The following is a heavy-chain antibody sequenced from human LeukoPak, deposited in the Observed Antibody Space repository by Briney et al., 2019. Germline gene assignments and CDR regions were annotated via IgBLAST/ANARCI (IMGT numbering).Heavy chain of an antibody. V-gene: IGHV4-59*08. CDR1: GVSISPYY. CDR3: ARHASGWDYFDS. J-gene: IGHJ4*02. D-gene: IGHD6-19*01. Sequence: SETLSLTCTLSGVSISPYYWSWIRQPPGKGLEWIGFIFYRGNTNYNPSLKSRVTISVDTSNNQFSLKLNSVTAADTAVYYCARHASGWDYFDSWAREPWSPSPQ. CDR2: IFYRGNT.